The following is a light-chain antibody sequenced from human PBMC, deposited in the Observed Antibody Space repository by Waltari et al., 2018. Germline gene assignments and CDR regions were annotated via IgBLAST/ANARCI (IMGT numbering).Light chain of an antibody. J-gene: IGKJ1*01. CDR1: QRVSND. CDR3: QQYNDWPRT. Sequence: ETVMTQSPATLSVSPGERATLSCRASQRVSNDVAGFQQKPGQAPRFLIHGASTRATGIPARFSGSGSGTDFTLTISSLQSEDFAVYYCQQYNDWPRTFGQGTKVEIK. CDR2: GAS. V-gene: IGKV3-15*01.